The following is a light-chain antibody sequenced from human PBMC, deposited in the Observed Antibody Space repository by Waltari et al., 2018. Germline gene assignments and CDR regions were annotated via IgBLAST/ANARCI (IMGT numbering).Light chain of an antibody. CDR1: RSHIDANT. CDR2: NNH. Sequence: QSVLTQPPSSSGTPGPRVSISCSGSRSHIDANTVSWFQPPPGAAPTLLFHNNHPRPSGVPYRFSGSKSGTSASLAISGLQSGDEAEYYCAAWDDSLDAYVFGTGTKVTVL. CDR3: AAWDDSLDAYV. V-gene: IGLV1-44*01. J-gene: IGLJ1*01.